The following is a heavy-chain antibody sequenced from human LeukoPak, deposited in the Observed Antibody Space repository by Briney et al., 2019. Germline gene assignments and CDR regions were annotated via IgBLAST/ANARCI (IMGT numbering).Heavy chain of an antibody. CDR1: GFTFSSHG. V-gene: IGHV3-30*02. Sequence: PGGSLRLSCAASGFTFSSHGMHWVRQVPGKGLEWLALIWYDASKKYYADSVKGRFTISRDNSKNTLYLQMNSLRAEDTAVYYCARERGSWDYFDYWGQGTLVTVSS. CDR3: ARERGSWDYFDY. J-gene: IGHJ4*02. CDR2: IWYDASKK. D-gene: IGHD3-10*01.